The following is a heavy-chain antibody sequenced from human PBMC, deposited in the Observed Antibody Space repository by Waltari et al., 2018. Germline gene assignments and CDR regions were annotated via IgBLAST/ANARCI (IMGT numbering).Heavy chain of an antibody. CDR2: IYPGDSDT. CDR3: ARRRSGYDSYYYYGMDV. V-gene: IGHV5-51*03. D-gene: IGHD5-12*01. CDR1: GYSFTSYW. Sequence: EVQLVQSGAEVKKPGESLKISCKGSGYSFTSYWIGWVRQMPGQGLEWMGIIYPGDSDTRYSPSFQGQVTISADKSISTAYLQWSSLKASDTAMYYCARRRSGYDSYYYYGMDVWGQGTTVTVSS. J-gene: IGHJ6*02.